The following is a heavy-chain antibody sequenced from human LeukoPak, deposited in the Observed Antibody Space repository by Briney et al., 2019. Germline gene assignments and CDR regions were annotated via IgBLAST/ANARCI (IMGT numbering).Heavy chain of an antibody. Sequence: PSETLSLTCTVSGGSISSYYWSWIRQPPGKGLEWIGYIYYSGSTNYNPSLKSRVTISVDTSKNQFSLKLSSVTAADTAVYYCARAEFNNHPDYWGQGTLVTVST. CDR1: GGSISSYY. CDR3: ARAEFNNHPDY. J-gene: IGHJ4*02. CDR2: IYYSGST. V-gene: IGHV4-59*12. D-gene: IGHD1-14*01.